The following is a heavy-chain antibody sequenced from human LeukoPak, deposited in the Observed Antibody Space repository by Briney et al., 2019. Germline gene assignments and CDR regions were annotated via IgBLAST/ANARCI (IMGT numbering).Heavy chain of an antibody. CDR1: GYTFTSYG. V-gene: IGHV1-18*01. D-gene: IGHD3-22*01. J-gene: IGHJ4*02. CDR3: ARVYYDSSGYCFDY. Sequence: ASVKGSCKASGYTFTSYGISWVRQAPGQGLEWMGWISAYNGNTNYAQKLQGRVTMTTDTSTSTAYMELRSLRSDDTAVYYCARVYYDSSGYCFDYWGQGTLVTVSS. CDR2: ISAYNGNT.